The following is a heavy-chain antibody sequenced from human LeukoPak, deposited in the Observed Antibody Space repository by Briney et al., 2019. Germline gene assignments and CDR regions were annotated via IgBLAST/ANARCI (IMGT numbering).Heavy chain of an antibody. Sequence: ASVKVSCKASGYTFTGYYMHWVRQAPGQGLEWMGWINPNSGDTNYAQKFQGRVTMTRDTSMSTAYMELSRLRSDDTAVYYCARERAAGDPNWFDPWGQGTLVTVSS. CDR1: GYTFTGYY. V-gene: IGHV1-2*02. CDR2: INPNSGDT. J-gene: IGHJ5*02. D-gene: IGHD6-13*01. CDR3: ARERAAGDPNWFDP.